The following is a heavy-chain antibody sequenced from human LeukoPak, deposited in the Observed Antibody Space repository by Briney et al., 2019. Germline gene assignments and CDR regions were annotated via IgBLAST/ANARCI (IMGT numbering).Heavy chain of an antibody. J-gene: IGHJ6*02. V-gene: IGHV3-53*01. CDR2: IYSGGST. CDR3: ARVRQDYGMDV. CDR1: GFAVSSSY. D-gene: IGHD1-1*01. Sequence: GGSLRLSCSASGFAVSSSYMTWVRQAPGKGLEWVSFIYSGGSTNYADSVKGRFTISRDNSKNTLYLQMNSLRAEDTAVYYCARVRQDYGMDVWGLGTTVTVSS.